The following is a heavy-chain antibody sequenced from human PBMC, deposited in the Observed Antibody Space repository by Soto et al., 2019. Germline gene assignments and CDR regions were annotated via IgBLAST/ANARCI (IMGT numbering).Heavy chain of an antibody. D-gene: IGHD5-12*01. CDR2: ISHLEST. CDR1: GASISYGGFS. CDR3: ARGGGYDSFDY. Sequence: QLQLQESGSGLVKTSETLSLTCTVSGASISYGGFSWSWIRQSPGKGLEWIGYISHLESTYFHPSFKSRLTMSIDRTRNQFSLQLSSVTGEDMAVYYCARGGGYDSFDYWGQGVLVTVSS. V-gene: IGHV4-30-2*06. J-gene: IGHJ4*02.